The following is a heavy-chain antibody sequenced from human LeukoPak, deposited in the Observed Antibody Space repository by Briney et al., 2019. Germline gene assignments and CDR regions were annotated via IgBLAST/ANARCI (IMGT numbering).Heavy chain of an antibody. J-gene: IGHJ4*02. CDR3: ARDSLGGDY. CDR1: GFTLRNYG. CDR2: IWNDGSKK. D-gene: IGHD3-16*01. Sequence: GRSLRLSCAASGFTLRNYGMHWVRQAPGKGLEWVAVIWNDGSKKLYADSVKGRFTISRDNSKNTLYLQMNSLRAEDTAVYYCARDSLGGDYWGQGTLVTVSS. V-gene: IGHV3-33*01.